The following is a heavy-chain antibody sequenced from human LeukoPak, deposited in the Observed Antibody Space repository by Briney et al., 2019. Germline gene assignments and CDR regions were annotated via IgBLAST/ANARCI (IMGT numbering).Heavy chain of an antibody. D-gene: IGHD3-22*01. Sequence: GASVKVSCKASGYTFTGYYMHWVRQAPGQGLEWMGWINPNSGGTNYAQKFQGRVTMTRDTSISTAYMELSRLRSDDTAVYYCARERNYDSSGYSNWFDPWGQGTLVTVSS. J-gene: IGHJ5*02. V-gene: IGHV1-2*02. CDR2: INPNSGGT. CDR1: GYTFTGYY. CDR3: ARERNYDSSGYSNWFDP.